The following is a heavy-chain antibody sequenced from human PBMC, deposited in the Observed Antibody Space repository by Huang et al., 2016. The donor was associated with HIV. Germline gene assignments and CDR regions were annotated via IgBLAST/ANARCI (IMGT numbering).Heavy chain of an antibody. CDR3: ARRYNSRRDY. Sequence: QVQLEQWGAGLLKASETLSLTCAVYGGSFRGYYWNWLRQAPGKGLEWVGEINHSGNPNYSPSLKRGVNMSVDTSKSQFSLYLTSLSAADTGTYFCARRYNSRRDYWGRGTLVTVHS. D-gene: IGHD3-22*01. CDR1: GGSFRGYY. V-gene: IGHV4-34*02. CDR2: INHSGNP. J-gene: IGHJ4*02.